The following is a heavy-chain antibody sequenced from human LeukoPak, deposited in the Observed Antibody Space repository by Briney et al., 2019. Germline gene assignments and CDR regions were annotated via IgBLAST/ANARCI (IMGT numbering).Heavy chain of an antibody. V-gene: IGHV3-7*03. J-gene: IGHJ4*02. Sequence: PGGSLRLSCAASGFTFSTSWMSWVRQVPGKGLEWVANIKKDGSETYYVDSVKGRFTISRDNAKNSLYLQMNSLRAEDTAMYYCARGAPYRPRIYSSSWGFDYWGQGTLVTVSS. CDR2: IKKDGSET. CDR3: ARGAPYRPRIYSSSWGFDY. CDR1: GFTFSTSW. D-gene: IGHD6-13*01.